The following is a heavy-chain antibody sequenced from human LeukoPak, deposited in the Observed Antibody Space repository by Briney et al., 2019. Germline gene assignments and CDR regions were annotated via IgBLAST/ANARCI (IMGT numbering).Heavy chain of an antibody. CDR3: ARVTAVTDY. J-gene: IGHJ4*02. D-gene: IGHD6-19*01. CDR1: GGSFSGYY. V-gene: IGHV4-34*01. CDR2: INHSGST. Sequence: SETLSLTCAVYGGSFSGYYWSWIRQPPGKGLEWIGEINHSGSTDYNPSLKSRVTISVDTSKNQFSLKLSSVTAADTAVYYCARVTAVTDYWGQGTLVTVSS.